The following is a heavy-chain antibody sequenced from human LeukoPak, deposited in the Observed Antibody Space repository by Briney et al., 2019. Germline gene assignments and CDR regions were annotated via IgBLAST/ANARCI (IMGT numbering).Heavy chain of an antibody. CDR3: ARGIIAGYGSGSYSLYYYYYMDV. CDR2: ISAYNGNT. Sequence: ASVKVSCKASGYTFTSYGVTWVRQAPGQGLEWMGWISAYNGNTNYAQNVQGRVTMSRDTSTSTAYMELSRLRSDDTAVYYCARGIIAGYGSGSYSLYYYYYMDVWGKGTTVTISS. J-gene: IGHJ6*03. CDR1: GYTFTSYG. D-gene: IGHD3-10*01. V-gene: IGHV1-18*01.